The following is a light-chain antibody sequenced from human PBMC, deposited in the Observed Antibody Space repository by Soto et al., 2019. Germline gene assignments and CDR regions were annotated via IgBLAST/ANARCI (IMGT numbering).Light chain of an antibody. CDR2: RNN. J-gene: IGLJ2*01. CDR3: AAWDDSLRGVL. CDR1: TSNIGNND. V-gene: IGLV1-47*01. Sequence: QAVVTQPPSASGTPGQRVTISCSGSTSNIGNNDVYWYQQLPGTAPTLLIYRNNQRSSGVPDRLSGSNSGTSGTLAISGLRAEDEADYYCAAWDDSLRGVLFGGGTKVTVL.